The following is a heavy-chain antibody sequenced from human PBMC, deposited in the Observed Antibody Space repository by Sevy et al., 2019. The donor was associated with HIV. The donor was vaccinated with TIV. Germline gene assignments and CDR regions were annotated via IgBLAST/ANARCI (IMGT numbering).Heavy chain of an antibody. CDR2: FDPEDGET. V-gene: IGHV1-24*01. D-gene: IGHD3-22*01. Sequence: ASVKVSCKVSGYIFTELSMHWVRQAPGKGLEWMGGFDPEDGETIYAQKFQGRVTMTEDTSTDKAYMDLGSLRSEDTAVYYCATDYVLLKGGYYDSSGYYLHYWGQGTLVTVSS. CDR3: ATDYVLLKGGYYDSSGYYLHY. CDR1: GYIFTELS. J-gene: IGHJ4*02.